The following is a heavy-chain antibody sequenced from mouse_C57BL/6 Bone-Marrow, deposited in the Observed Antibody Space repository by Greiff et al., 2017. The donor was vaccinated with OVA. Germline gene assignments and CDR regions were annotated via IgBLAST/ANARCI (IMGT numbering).Heavy chain of an antibody. V-gene: IGHV10-1*01. CDR3: VMLLRQGDAMDY. D-gene: IGHD2-12*01. CDR2: IRSKSNNYAT. J-gene: IGHJ4*01. CDR1: GFSFNTYA. Sequence: EVQLQESGGGLVQPKGSLKLSCAASGFSFNTYAMNWVRQAPGKGLEWVARIRSKSNNYATYYADSVKDRFTISRDDSESMLYLQMNNLKTEDTAMYYCVMLLRQGDAMDYWGQGTSVTVSS.